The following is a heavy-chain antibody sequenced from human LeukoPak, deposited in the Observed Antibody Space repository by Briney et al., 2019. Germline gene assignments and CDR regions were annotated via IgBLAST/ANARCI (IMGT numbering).Heavy chain of an antibody. CDR1: GYTFTSYY. J-gene: IGHJ6*02. CDR2: INPSGGST. D-gene: IGHD3-3*01. Sequence: GASVKVSCKASGYTFTSYYMHWVRQAPGQGLEWMGIINPSGGSTSYAQKFQGRVTMTRDTSTSTVYMELRSLRSDDTAVYYCARDRARSYDFWSGYYYYGMDVWGQGTTVTVSS. CDR3: ARDRARSYDFWSGYYYYGMDV. V-gene: IGHV1-46*01.